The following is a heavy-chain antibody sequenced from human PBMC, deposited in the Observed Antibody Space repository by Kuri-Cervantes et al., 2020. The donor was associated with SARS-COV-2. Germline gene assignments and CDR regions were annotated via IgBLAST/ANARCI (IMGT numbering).Heavy chain of an antibody. Sequence: GESLKISCAASGFNFSNTDMHWVRQAPGKGLEWVAVISNDGKHEKCVDSGKGRFTISRGNSKNTLYLQMNSLRAEDTAVYYCARDASMGGFAPWGQGTLVTVSS. CDR1: GFNFSNTD. V-gene: IGHV3-30*03. D-gene: IGHD5-12*01. CDR2: ISNDGKHE. CDR3: ARDASMGGFAP. J-gene: IGHJ5*02.